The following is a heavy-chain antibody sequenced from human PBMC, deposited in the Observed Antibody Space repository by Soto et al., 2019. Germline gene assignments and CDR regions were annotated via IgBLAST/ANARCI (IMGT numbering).Heavy chain of an antibody. CDR2: IRSKTDGGTT. D-gene: IGHD2-2*01. CDR3: TTDLGGYCSSTTYCTPNLHSWFDP. J-gene: IGHJ5*02. V-gene: IGHV3-15*01. Sequence: GGSLRLSCAASGSTFSNAWMSWVRQAPGKGLEWVGRIRSKTDGGTTDYTAPVKGRFTISRDDSKNTLYLQMNSLKTEDTALYYCTTDLGGYCSSTTYCTPNLHSWFDPWGQGTLVTVSS. CDR1: GSTFSNAW.